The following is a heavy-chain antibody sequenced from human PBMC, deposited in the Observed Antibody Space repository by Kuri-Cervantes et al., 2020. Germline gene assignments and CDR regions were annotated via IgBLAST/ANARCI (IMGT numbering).Heavy chain of an antibody. J-gene: IGHJ4*02. Sequence: GGSLRLSCAASGFTFSDYYMSWIRQAPGKGLEWVSYISSSGSTIYYADSVKGRFTISRDNAKNSLYLQMNSLRAEDTALYYCAKGLYYYDRTAFDYWGQGTLVTVSS. CDR1: GFTFSDYY. CDR2: ISSSGSTI. V-gene: IGHV3-11*01. D-gene: IGHD3-22*01. CDR3: AKGLYYYDRTAFDY.